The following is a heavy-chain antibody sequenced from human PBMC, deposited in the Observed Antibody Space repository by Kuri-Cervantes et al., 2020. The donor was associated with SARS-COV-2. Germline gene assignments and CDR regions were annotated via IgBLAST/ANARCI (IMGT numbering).Heavy chain of an antibody. J-gene: IGHJ4*02. D-gene: IGHD2-2*01. CDR2: IYHSGST. Sequence: SETLSLTCAVSGYSISSGYYWGWIRQPPGKGLEWIGSIYHSGSTYYNPSLKSRVTISVDTSKNQFSLKLSSVTAADTAVYYCARVLTNRIQGADIVVVPAAPFDYWGQGTLVTVSS. CDR1: GYSISSGYY. CDR3: ARVLTNRIQGADIVVVPAAPFDY. V-gene: IGHV4-38-2*01.